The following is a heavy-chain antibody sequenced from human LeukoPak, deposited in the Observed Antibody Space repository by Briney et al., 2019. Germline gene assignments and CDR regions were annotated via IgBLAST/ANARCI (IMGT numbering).Heavy chain of an antibody. CDR3: AQAPGGSSC. V-gene: IGHV1-2*02. J-gene: IGHJ1*01. CDR2: INPNNGAT. D-gene: IGHD2-15*01. Sequence: GASVKVSCKASGYAFTGNFSHWVRHAPGQGLEWMGWINPNNGATNYAQMFQGRVTMTRDTSISTPYIGLTTLTSDDTAVYYCAQAPGGSSCWGQGTLVTASS. CDR1: GYAFTGNF.